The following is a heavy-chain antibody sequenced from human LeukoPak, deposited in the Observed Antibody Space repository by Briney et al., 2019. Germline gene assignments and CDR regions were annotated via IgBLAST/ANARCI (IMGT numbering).Heavy chain of an antibody. CDR3: AKSIYIGYDLYYFDY. CDR1: GFTFSTYA. CDR2: ISGNGGST. D-gene: IGHD5-12*01. V-gene: IGHV3-23*01. J-gene: IGHJ4*02. Sequence: PGGSLRLSCAASGFTFSTYAMSWVRQAPGKGLEWVSAISGNGGSTYYADSVKGRFSISRDNSKNTLYLQMNSLRADDTAVYYCAKSIYIGYDLYYFDYWGQGTLVTVSS.